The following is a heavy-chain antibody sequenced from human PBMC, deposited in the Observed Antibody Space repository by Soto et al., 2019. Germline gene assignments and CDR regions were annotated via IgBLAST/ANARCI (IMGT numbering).Heavy chain of an antibody. Sequence: PGGSLRLSCAASGFTFSSYWMSWVRQAPGKGLEWVANIKQDGSEKYYVESVKGRFTISRDNAKNSLYLQMNSLRAEDTAVYYCARTYCSSTSCYGAFDIWGQGTMVTVSS. CDR2: IKQDGSEK. D-gene: IGHD2-2*01. CDR1: GFTFSSYW. CDR3: ARTYCSSTSCYGAFDI. V-gene: IGHV3-7*01. J-gene: IGHJ3*02.